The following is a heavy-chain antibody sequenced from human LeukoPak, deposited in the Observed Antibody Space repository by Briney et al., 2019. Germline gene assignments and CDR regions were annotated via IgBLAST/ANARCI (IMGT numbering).Heavy chain of an antibody. Sequence: GRSLRLSCAASGFTFSSYAMHWVRQAPGKGLEWVAVISYGGSNKYYADSVKGRFTISRDNSKNTLYLQMNSLRAEDTAVYYCGRRFDYWGQGTLVTVSS. V-gene: IGHV3-30-3*01. CDR3: GRRFDY. CDR1: GFTFSSYA. CDR2: ISYGGSNK. J-gene: IGHJ4*02.